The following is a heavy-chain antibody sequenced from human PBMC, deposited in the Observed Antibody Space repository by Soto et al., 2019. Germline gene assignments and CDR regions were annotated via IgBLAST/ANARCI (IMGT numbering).Heavy chain of an antibody. CDR1: GFTFSSYA. CDR2: ISSNGGST. J-gene: IGHJ6*02. CDR3: ARDLYGSGSYAKRYYYYYGMDV. V-gene: IGHV3-64*01. D-gene: IGHD3-10*01. Sequence: PGGSLRLSCAASGFTFSSYAMHWVRQAPGKGLEYVSAISSNGGSTYYANSVKGRFTISRDNSKNTLYLQMGSLRAEDMAVYYCARDLYGSGSYAKRYYYYYGMDVWGQGTTVTVSS.